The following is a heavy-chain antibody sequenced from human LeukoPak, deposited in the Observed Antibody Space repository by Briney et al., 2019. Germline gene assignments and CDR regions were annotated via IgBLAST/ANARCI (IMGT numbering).Heavy chain of an antibody. CDR2: ISYDGSNK. Sequence: GRSLRLSCAASGFIFSNYAMHWVRQAPGKGLEWMAVISYDGSNKYYADSVKGRFTISRDNSKNTLFLQMNSLRAEDTAVYYCARDLDSSSWYILWFDPWGQGTLVTVSS. J-gene: IGHJ5*02. V-gene: IGHV3-30-3*01. D-gene: IGHD6-13*01. CDR3: ARDLDSSSWYILWFDP. CDR1: GFIFSNYA.